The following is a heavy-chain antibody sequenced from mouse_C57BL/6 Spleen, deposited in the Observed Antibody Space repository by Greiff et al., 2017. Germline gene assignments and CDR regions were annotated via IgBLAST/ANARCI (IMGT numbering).Heavy chain of an antibody. CDR2: ISSGGSYT. V-gene: IGHV5-6*02. Sequence: EVKLVESGGDLVKPGGSLKLSCAASGLTFSSYGMSWVRQTPDKRLEWVATISSGGSYTYYPDSVKGRCTISRDNAKNTLYLQMSSLKSEDAAMYYCARREDYDGGWCFDVWGKGTTVTVSS. D-gene: IGHD2-4*01. CDR1: GLTFSSYG. CDR3: ARREDYDGGWCFDV. J-gene: IGHJ1*03.